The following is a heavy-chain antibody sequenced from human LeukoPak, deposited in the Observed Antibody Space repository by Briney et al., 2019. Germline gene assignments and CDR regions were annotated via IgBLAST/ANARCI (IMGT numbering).Heavy chain of an antibody. CDR3: ARVPSFELYYDSSGYYP. J-gene: IGHJ5*02. CDR1: GFTFSSYW. Sequence: PGGSLRLSCAASGFTFSSYWMHWVRQAPGKGLVWVSRINTDGSSTSYADSVKGRFTIFRDNAKNTLYLQMNSLRAEDTAVYYCARVPSFELYYDSSGYYPWGQGTLVTVSS. D-gene: IGHD3-22*01. V-gene: IGHV3-74*01. CDR2: INTDGSST.